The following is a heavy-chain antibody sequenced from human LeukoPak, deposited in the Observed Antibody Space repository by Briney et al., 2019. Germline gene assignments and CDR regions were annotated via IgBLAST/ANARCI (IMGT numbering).Heavy chain of an antibody. CDR2: IIRIFGTA. V-gene: IGHV1-69*05. CDR3: ARGGRDGYPNWFDP. D-gene: IGHD5-24*01. Sequence: VASVKVSCKASGCTFSSYAISWVRQAPGQGLEWMGGIIRIFGTANYAQKFQGRVTITTDESTSTAYMELSSLRSEDTAVYYCARGGRDGYPNWFDPWGQGTLVTVSS. CDR1: GCTFSSYA. J-gene: IGHJ5*02.